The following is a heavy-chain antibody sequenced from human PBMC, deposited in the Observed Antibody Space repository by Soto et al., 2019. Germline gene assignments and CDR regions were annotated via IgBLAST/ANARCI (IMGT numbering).Heavy chain of an antibody. Sequence: ASVKVSCKASGYTFTSYDINWVRQATGQGLEWMGWMNPNSGNTAYALKFQGRVTMTRNTSISTAYMELSSLRSEDTAVYYCAREREGSGFDPWGQGTPVTVSS. CDR3: AREREGSGFDP. CDR2: MNPNSGNT. D-gene: IGHD1-26*01. J-gene: IGHJ5*02. CDR1: GYTFTSYD. V-gene: IGHV1-8*01.